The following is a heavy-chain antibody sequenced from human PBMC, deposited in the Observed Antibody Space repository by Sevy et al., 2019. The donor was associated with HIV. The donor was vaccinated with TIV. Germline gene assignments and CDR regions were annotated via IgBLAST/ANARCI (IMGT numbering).Heavy chain of an antibody. D-gene: IGHD3-22*01. J-gene: IGHJ5*02. CDR1: AFTFSSFA. CDR3: AKDQSHGYYYDSSGDWGS. Sequence: GGSLRLSCAASAFTFSSFAMNWVRQAPGKGLEWVSAITGSGGSTYYADSVKGRFTISRDNSKNTLYLQMNSLGAEDTAVYYCAKDQSHGYYYDSSGDWGSWGQGTLVTVSS. V-gene: IGHV3-23*01. CDR2: ITGSGGST.